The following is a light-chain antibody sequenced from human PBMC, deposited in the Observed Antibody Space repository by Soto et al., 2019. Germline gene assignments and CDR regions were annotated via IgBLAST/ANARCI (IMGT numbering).Light chain of an antibody. CDR2: GAS. Sequence: IELTQSPASLSASMGDRVTISCQARQGIINYLAWYQQKPGKAPKLLIYGASTLPAGAPSRFSGSGSGTDFTLTVSSLQPEDLATYYCQQLFLSPPTFGPGTKVDIK. CDR3: QQLFLSPPT. V-gene: IGKV1-9*01. CDR1: QGIINY. J-gene: IGKJ3*01.